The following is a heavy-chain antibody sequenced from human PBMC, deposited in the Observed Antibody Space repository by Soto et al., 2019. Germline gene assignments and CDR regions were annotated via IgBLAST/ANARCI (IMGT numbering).Heavy chain of an antibody. J-gene: IGHJ4*02. CDR1: GHTFPNYA. D-gene: IGHD6-19*01. CDR3: ARQDLAVSLY. CDR2: INVGYGNT. V-gene: IGHV1-3*01. Sequence: QVQLVQSGAEVKKPGASVKVSCKASGHTFPNYAIHWVRQAPGQRLEWMGWINVGYGNTKYSQKFQGRVTITRDTSANTAYMELSSLRSEDTAVYYCARQDLAVSLYWGQGTLVTVSS.